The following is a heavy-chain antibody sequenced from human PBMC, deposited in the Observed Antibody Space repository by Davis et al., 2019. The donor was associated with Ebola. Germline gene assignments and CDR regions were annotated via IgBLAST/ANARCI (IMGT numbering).Heavy chain of an antibody. CDR1: GGYIGSSNNF. V-gene: IGHV4-39*01. CDR2: VYYSGST. J-gene: IGHJ4*02. D-gene: IGHD3-10*01. Sequence: MPGGSLRLSCTVSGGYIGSSNNFWGWIRQPPGKGLEWIGSVYYSGSTYYNPSLKSRVTISVDTSKNQFSLKLSSVTAADTAVYYCMRRRSGLPIDSWGQGTLVTVSS. CDR3: MRRRSGLPIDS.